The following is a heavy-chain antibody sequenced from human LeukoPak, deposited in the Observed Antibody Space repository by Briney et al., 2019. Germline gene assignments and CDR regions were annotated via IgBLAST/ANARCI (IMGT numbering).Heavy chain of an antibody. V-gene: IGHV4-4*07. D-gene: IGHD3-10*01. J-gene: IGHJ4*02. CDR2: IYTTGST. Sequence: ADTLAHTCTGSGGAMSSYYGNLIRQPAGKRLEWIGRIYTTGSTNYNPSLKSRVTISVDTSKNQFSLKLGSVTAADTAVYYCARHGDTMVRGVSEVDYWGQGTLVTVSS. CDR1: GGAMSSYY. CDR3: ARHGDTMVRGVSEVDY.